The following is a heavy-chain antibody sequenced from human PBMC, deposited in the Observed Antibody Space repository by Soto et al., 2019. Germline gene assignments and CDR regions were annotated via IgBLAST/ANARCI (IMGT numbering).Heavy chain of an antibody. D-gene: IGHD3-16*01. CDR3: XXXXXTXXTNWGAFDI. CDR1: GFTFSNYV. Sequence: EVQLLESGGGLVQPGGSLRLSCAASGFTFSNYVMNWVRQAXXKGLEWVSTINYSADKTFYADSVKGRFTISRDNSRXXXXXXXXXXXXXXXXXXXXXXXXXTXXTNWGAFDIWGQGTMVTVSS. CDR2: INYSADKT. J-gene: IGHJ3*02. V-gene: IGHV3-23*01.